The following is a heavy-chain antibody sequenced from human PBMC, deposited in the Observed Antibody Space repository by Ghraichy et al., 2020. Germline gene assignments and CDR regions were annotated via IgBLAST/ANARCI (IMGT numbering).Heavy chain of an antibody. CDR1: GFTFSSYS. D-gene: IGHD1-1*01. Sequence: GGSLRLSCAASGFTFSSYSMNWVRQAPGKGLEWVSSISSSSSYIYYADSVKGRFTISRDNAKNSLYLQMNSLRAEDTAVYYCARGIWNDYYYYYGMDVWGQGTTVTVSS. V-gene: IGHV3-21*01. CDR2: ISSSSSYI. J-gene: IGHJ6*02. CDR3: ARGIWNDYYYYYGMDV.